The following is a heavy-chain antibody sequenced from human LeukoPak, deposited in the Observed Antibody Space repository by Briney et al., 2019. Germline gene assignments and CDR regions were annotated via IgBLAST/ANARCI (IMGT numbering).Heavy chain of an antibody. V-gene: IGHV3-33*01. Sequence: PGGSLRLSCEASGFTFSNYGMHWVRQAPGRGLEWVAAIWYDGSTKYYADSVKGRFTISRDNSKNMLYLQMNSLRAEDTAVYYCAANFDFWGQGTLVTVSS. J-gene: IGHJ4*02. CDR2: IWYDGSTK. CDR3: AANFDF. CDR1: GFTFSNYG.